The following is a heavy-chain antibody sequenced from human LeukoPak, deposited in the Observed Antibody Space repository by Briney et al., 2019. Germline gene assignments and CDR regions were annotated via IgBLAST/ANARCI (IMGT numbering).Heavy chain of an antibody. J-gene: IGHJ5*02. V-gene: IGHV4-34*01. CDR2: INHSGST. CDR3: ARGYCSSTSCWNWFDP. Sequence: SETLSLTCAVYGGSFSGYYWSWIRQPPGKGLEWIGEINHSGSTNYNPSLKSRVTISVDTSKNQFSLKLSSVTAADTAVYYCARGYCSSTSCWNWFDPWGQGTLVTDSS. CDR1: GGSFSGYY. D-gene: IGHD2-2*01.